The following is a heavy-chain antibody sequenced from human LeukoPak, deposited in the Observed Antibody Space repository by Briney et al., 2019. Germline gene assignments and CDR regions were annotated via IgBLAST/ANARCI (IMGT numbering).Heavy chain of an antibody. V-gene: IGHV4-34*01. Sequence: SETLSLTCAVYGGSFSGYYWSWIRQPPGKGLEWIGEINHSGSTNYNPSLKSRVTISVDTSKNPFSLKLSSVTAADTAVYYCARHPYYVWGSYRLIDYWGQGTLVTVSS. CDR1: GGSFSGYY. J-gene: IGHJ4*02. D-gene: IGHD3-16*02. CDR3: ARHPYYVWGSYRLIDY. CDR2: INHSGST.